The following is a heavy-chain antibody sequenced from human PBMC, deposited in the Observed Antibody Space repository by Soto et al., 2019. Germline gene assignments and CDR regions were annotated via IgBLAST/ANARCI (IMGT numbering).Heavy chain of an antibody. CDR2: ISYDGSNK. V-gene: IGHV3-30-3*01. J-gene: IGHJ4*02. CDR1: GFTFSSYA. CDR3: ARDLGYYDSSGSPPPDFDY. Sequence: QVQLEESGGGVVQPGRSLRLSCAASGFTFSSYAMHWVRQAPGKGLEWVAVISYDGSNKYYADSVKGRFTISRDNSKNTLYLQMNSLRAEDTAVYYCARDLGYYDSSGSPPPDFDYWGQGTLVTVSS. D-gene: IGHD3-22*01.